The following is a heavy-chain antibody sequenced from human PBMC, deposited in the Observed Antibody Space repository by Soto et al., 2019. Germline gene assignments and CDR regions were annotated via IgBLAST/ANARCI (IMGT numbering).Heavy chain of an antibody. J-gene: IGHJ6*02. V-gene: IGHV1-69*13. Sequence: ASVKVSCKASGGTFSSYAISWVRQAPGQGLEWMGGIIPIFGTANYAQKFQGRVTITADESTSTAYMELSSLRSEDTAVYYCSRDWLTMGIAVAGNYYYYGMDVWGQGTTVTVSS. CDR2: IIPIFGTA. CDR1: GGTFSSYA. D-gene: IGHD6-19*01. CDR3: SRDWLTMGIAVAGNYYYYGMDV.